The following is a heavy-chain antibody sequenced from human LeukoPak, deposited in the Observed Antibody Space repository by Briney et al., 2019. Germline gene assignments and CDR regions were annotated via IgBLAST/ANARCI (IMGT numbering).Heavy chain of an antibody. CDR1: GFTFSDYY. Sequence: GGSLRLSCAASGFTFSDYYMSWIRQAPGKGLEWVSSISSSSSYIYYADSVKGRFTISRDNAKNSLYLQMNSLRAEDTAVYYCARGGAIWNFDYWGQGTLVTVSS. CDR3: ARGGAIWNFDY. CDR2: ISSSSSYI. J-gene: IGHJ4*02. V-gene: IGHV3-11*06. D-gene: IGHD3-9*01.